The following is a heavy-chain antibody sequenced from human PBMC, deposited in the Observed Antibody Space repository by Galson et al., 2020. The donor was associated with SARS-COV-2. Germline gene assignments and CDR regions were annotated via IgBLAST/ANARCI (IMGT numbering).Heavy chain of an antibody. CDR2: ITGSGDST. J-gene: IGHJ6*03. CDR1: GFNFRTYA. D-gene: IGHD6-6*01. Sequence: GSLRLSCAASGFNFRTYAMTWVRQAPGKGLEWVSAITGSGDSTFYADSVKGRFTISRDNSKNTLYLQMHSLRADDTAVYYCAKDGHSSSAYYYHMDVWGKGTTVTVSS. CDR3: AKDGHSSSAYYYHMDV. V-gene: IGHV3-23*01.